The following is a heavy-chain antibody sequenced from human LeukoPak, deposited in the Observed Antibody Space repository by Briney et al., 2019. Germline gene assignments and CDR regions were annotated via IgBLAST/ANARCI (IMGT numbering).Heavy chain of an antibody. V-gene: IGHV4-61*02. D-gene: IGHD3-22*01. Sequence: RPSETLSLTCSVSGGSISSGSYYWSWIRQPAGKGLEWIGRIYTSGSTNYNPSLKSRVTISVDTSKNQYSLKLSSVTAADTAVYYCARMAGTYYYDSKRGYWGQGTLVTVSS. J-gene: IGHJ4*02. CDR3: ARMAGTYYYDSKRGY. CDR1: GGSISSGSYY. CDR2: IYTSGST.